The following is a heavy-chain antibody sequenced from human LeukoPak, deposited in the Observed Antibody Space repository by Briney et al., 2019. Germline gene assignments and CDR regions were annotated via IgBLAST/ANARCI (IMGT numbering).Heavy chain of an antibody. V-gene: IGHV3-9*01. CDR2: ISWNGGSI. CDR3: AYDMGYSGSLVSDAFVI. CDR1: GFTFVDYA. Sequence: PGRSLRLSCAASGFTFVDYAMHRVRQAPGKGLERASGISWNGGSIGYADSVKGRFTISRDNAKTSLYLHMNSLRGEYTAMYFFAYDMGYSGSLVSDAFVICGQGTMFAVSS. D-gene: IGHD6-13*01. J-gene: IGHJ3*02.